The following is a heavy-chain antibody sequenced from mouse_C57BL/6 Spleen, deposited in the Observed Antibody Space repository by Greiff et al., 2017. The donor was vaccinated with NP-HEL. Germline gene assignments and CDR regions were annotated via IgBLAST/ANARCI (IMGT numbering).Heavy chain of an antibody. D-gene: IGHD2-4*01. CDR2: IDPSDSYT. Sequence: VQLQQPGAELVMPGASVKLSCKASGYTFTSYWMHWVKQRPGQGLEWIGEIDPSDSYTNYNQKFKGKSTLTVDKSSSTAYMQLSSLTSEDSAVYYCARGGNDSGYWGQGTTLTVSS. V-gene: IGHV1-69*01. CDR1: GYTFTSYW. CDR3: ARGGNDSGY. J-gene: IGHJ2*01.